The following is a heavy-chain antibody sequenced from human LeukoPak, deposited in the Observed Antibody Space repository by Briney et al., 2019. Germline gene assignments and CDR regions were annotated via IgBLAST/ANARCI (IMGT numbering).Heavy chain of an antibody. V-gene: IGHV1-18*01. D-gene: IGHD5-12*01. CDR1: GYTFTSYG. CDR3: ARDRPRLRFVKVYYFDY. CDR2: ISAYNGNT. Sequence: ASVKVSCKASGYTFTSYGISWVRQAPGQGLEWMGWISAYNGNTNYAQKLQGRVTMTTDTSTSTAYMELRSLRSDDTAVYYCARDRPRLRFVKVYYFDYWGQGTLVTVSS. J-gene: IGHJ4*02.